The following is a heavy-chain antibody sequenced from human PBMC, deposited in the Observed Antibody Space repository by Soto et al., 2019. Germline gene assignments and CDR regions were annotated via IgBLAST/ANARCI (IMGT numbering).Heavy chain of an antibody. J-gene: IGHJ4*02. CDR1: GFTFSSYW. CDR2: IKYDGGEK. Sequence: GGSLRLSCAASGFTFSSYWMIWVRQAPGRGLEWMANIKYDGGEKYYVDSVKGRLTISRDNAKNSLYLQMNSLRAEDTAVYYCASSPHKDSRPDYWGQGTLVTVSS. CDR3: ASSPHKDSRPDY. V-gene: IGHV3-7*03. D-gene: IGHD3-22*01.